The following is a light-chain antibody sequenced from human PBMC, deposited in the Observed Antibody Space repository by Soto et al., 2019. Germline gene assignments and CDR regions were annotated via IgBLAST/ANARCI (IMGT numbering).Light chain of an antibody. Sequence: DIVLTQSPGTLSLSPGEGATLSCRASQSVSSSHLAWYQQKPGQAPRLVIYGASSRATGIPDRFSGSGSGTDVTITISRLEPEDFAVYYCQQYGGSPLYTFGQGTTLEIK. V-gene: IGKV3-20*01. J-gene: IGKJ2*01. CDR3: QQYGGSPLYT. CDR2: GAS. CDR1: QSVSSSH.